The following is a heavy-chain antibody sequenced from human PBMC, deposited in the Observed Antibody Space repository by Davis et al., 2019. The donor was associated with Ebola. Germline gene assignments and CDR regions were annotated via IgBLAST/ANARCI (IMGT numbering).Heavy chain of an antibody. V-gene: IGHV4-34*01. CDR1: GGSFSGYY. CDR3: ARQGLAAAGTDRWFDP. D-gene: IGHD6-13*01. Sequence: MPGGSLRLSCAVYGGSFSGYYWSWIRQPPGKGLEWIGEINYSGSTNYNPSLKSRVTISVDTSKNQFSLKLSSVTAADTAVYYCARQGLAAAGTDRWFDPWGQGTLVTVSS. CDR2: INYSGST. J-gene: IGHJ5*02.